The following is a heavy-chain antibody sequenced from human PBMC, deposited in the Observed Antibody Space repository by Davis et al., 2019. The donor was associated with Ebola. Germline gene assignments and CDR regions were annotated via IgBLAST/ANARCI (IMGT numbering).Heavy chain of an antibody. V-gene: IGHV3-7*03. J-gene: IGHJ4*02. CDR3: AKMEEWELRLGY. Sequence: GESLKISCAASGFTFSSYWMSWVRQAPGKGLEWVANIKQDGSEKYYVDSVKGRFTISRDNAKNSLYLQMNSLRAEDTAVYYCAKMEEWELRLGYWGQGTLVTVSS. CDR2: IKQDGSEK. D-gene: IGHD1-26*01. CDR1: GFTFSSYW.